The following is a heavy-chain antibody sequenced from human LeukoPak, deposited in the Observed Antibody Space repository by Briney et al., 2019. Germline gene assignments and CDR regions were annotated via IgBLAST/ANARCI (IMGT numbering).Heavy chain of an antibody. CDR2: ISGSGGST. J-gene: IGHJ4*02. CDR3: ARDLVAIVAPTGEFDY. V-gene: IGHV3-23*01. Sequence: GGSLRLSCAASGFTFSSYAMSWVRQAPGKGLEWVSAISGSGGSTYYADSVKGRFTISRDNAKNSLYLQMNSLRAEDTAVYYCARDLVAIVAPTGEFDYWGQGALVTVSS. D-gene: IGHD5-12*01. CDR1: GFTFSSYA.